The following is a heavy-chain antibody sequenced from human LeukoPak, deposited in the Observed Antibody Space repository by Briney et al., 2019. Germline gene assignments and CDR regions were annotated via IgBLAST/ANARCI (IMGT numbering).Heavy chain of an antibody. J-gene: IGHJ4*02. Sequence: GGSLRLSCAASGFTFSSYWMSWVRLAPGKGLEWVANIKQDGSEKYYVEYVKGRFTISRDNAKNSLYLQMNSLRAEDTAVYYCAREFVVTTNFDYWGQGTLVTVSS. V-gene: IGHV3-7*01. CDR1: GFTFSSYW. CDR2: IKQDGSEK. D-gene: IGHD2-21*02. CDR3: AREFVVTTNFDY.